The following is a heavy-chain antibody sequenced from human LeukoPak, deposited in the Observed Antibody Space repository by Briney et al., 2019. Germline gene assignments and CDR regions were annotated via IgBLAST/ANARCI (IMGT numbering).Heavy chain of an antibody. V-gene: IGHV3-30*04. CDR3: ARESTRGGSHDFDY. CDR2: ISYDGSNK. J-gene: IGHJ4*02. D-gene: IGHD1-26*01. Sequence: GRSLRLSCAASGFTFSSYAMHWVRQAPGKGLEWVAVISYDGSNKYYADSVKGRFTISRDNSKNTLYLQMNSLRAEDTAVYYCARESTRGGSHDFDYWGQGTLVTVSS. CDR1: GFTFSSYA.